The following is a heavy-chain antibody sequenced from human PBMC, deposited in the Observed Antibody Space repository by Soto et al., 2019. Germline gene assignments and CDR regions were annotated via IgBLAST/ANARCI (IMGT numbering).Heavy chain of an antibody. D-gene: IGHD3-10*01. CDR1: RESTSSGPYS. V-gene: IGHV4-30-2*01. CDR2: IYHSGST. Sequence: SDTLSLTCAPCRESTSSGPYSLGCTLLPPRKGLEWIGYIYHSGSTYYNPSLKSRVTISVDRSKNQFSLKLSSVTAADTAVYYCARAYGSGDNYAFDSWGQGTMVTVSS. CDR3: ARAYGSGDNYAFDS. J-gene: IGHJ3*02.